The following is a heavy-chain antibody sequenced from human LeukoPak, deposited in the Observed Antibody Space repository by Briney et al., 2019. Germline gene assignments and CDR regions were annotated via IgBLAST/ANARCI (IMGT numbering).Heavy chain of an antibody. CDR3: ARAGRADGDYHYFDY. CDR1: GFTFNTYN. CDR2: ISSRSDVI. J-gene: IGHJ4*02. D-gene: IGHD4-17*01. V-gene: IGHV3-48*01. Sequence: GGSLRLSCAASGFTFNTYNMDWVRQAPGKGLEWVSYISSRSDVIYYADSAKGRFTISRDNVKNSLYLQMNSLRAEDTAVYYCARAGRADGDYHYFDYWGQGTLVTVSS.